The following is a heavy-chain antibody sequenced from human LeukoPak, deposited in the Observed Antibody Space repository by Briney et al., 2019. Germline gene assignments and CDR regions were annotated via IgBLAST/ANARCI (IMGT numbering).Heavy chain of an antibody. D-gene: IGHD3-10*01. J-gene: IGHJ6*02. V-gene: IGHV3-21*01. CDR2: ISSSSSYI. CDR3: ARDSEREVRVHRGMDV. Sequence: PGGSLRLSCAASGFTFSSYSMNWVRQAPGKGLEWVSSISSSSSYIYYADSVKGRFTISRDNAKNSLYLQMNSLRAEDTAVYYCARDSEREVRVHRGMDVWGQGTTVTVSS. CDR1: GFTFSSYS.